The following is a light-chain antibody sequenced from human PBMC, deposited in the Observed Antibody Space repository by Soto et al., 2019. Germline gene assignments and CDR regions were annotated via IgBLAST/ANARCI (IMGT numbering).Light chain of an antibody. Sequence: QSVLTQPASVSGSAGQSITISCTGTDSDVGGYNYVSWYQQHPDKAPKLMIYGVYNRPSGVSNRFSGSKSGNTASLTISGLQAEDEADYYCSSFTNNNTPHVVFGGGTKVTVL. V-gene: IGLV2-14*01. CDR1: DSDVGGYNY. CDR3: SSFTNNNTPHVV. J-gene: IGLJ2*01. CDR2: GVY.